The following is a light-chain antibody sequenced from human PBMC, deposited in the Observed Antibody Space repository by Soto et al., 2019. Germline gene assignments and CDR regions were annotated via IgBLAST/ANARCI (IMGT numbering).Light chain of an antibody. V-gene: IGLV2-14*01. J-gene: IGLJ3*02. CDR3: SSYTTSPTVV. CDR2: DVS. Sequence: QSALTQPASVSGSPGQSITISCTGTSSDVGGFNYVSWYQQRPGNAPKLLIYDVSNRPSGVSDRFSGSKSGNTASLTISGLQAADEADYYCSSYTTSPTVVFGGGTQLTVL. CDR1: SSDVGGFNY.